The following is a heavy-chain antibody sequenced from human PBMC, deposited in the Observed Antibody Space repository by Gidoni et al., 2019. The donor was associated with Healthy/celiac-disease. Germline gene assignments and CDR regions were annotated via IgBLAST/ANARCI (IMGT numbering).Heavy chain of an antibody. V-gene: IGHV4-34*01. Sequence: QVQLQQWGAGLLKPSETLSLTCAVYGGSFSGYYWSWLRQPPGKGLEWIGEMNHSGSTNYNPSLKGRVTISVDTSKNQFSLKLSSVTAADTAVYYCARGWKRSSSSQSHFDYWGQGTLVTVSS. CDR2: MNHSGST. CDR1: GGSFSGYY. CDR3: ARGWKRSSSSQSHFDY. D-gene: IGHD6-13*01. J-gene: IGHJ4*02.